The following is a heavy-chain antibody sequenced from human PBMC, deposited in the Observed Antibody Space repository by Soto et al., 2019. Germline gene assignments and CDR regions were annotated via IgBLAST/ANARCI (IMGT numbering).Heavy chain of an antibody. CDR2: ISGSGGST. CDR3: ARGLHLGYYYMDV. V-gene: IGHV3-23*01. CDR1: GFTFSSYA. J-gene: IGHJ6*03. Sequence: GGSLRLSCAASGFTFSSYAMSWVRQAPGKGLEWVSYISGSGGSTYYADSVKGRFTISRDNAKNTLYLQMNSLRAEDAAVYYCARGLHLGYYYMDVWGKGTTVTVSS.